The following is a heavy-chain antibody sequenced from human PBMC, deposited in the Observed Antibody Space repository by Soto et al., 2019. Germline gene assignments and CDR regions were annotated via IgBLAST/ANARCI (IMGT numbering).Heavy chain of an antibody. CDR3: ARAASGSYRIDY. Sequence: GGSLRLSCAASGFTFSSYSMNWVRQAPGKGLEWVSSISSSSSYIYYADSVKGRFTISRDNAKNSLYLQMNSLRAEDTAVYYCARAASGSYRIDYWGQGTLVTVSS. D-gene: IGHD1-26*01. J-gene: IGHJ4*02. CDR1: GFTFSSYS. V-gene: IGHV3-21*01. CDR2: ISSSSSYI.